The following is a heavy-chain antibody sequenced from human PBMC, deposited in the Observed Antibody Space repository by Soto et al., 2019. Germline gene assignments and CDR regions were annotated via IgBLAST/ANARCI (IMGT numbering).Heavy chain of an antibody. V-gene: IGHV3-30-3*01. Sequence: QVQLVESGGGVVQPGRSLRLSCAASGFTFSSYAMHWVRQAPGKGLEWVAVISYDGSNKYYADSVKGRFTISRDNSKNTLYLRMNSLRAEDTAVYYCARTYYYDSSGYRTGAYYFDYWGQGTLVTVSS. J-gene: IGHJ4*02. D-gene: IGHD3-22*01. CDR2: ISYDGSNK. CDR3: ARTYYYDSSGYRTGAYYFDY. CDR1: GFTFSSYA.